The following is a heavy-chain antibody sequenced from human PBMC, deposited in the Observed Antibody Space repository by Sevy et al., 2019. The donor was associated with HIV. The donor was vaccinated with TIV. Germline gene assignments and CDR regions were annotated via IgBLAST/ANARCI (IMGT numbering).Heavy chain of an antibody. V-gene: IGHV1-69*13. CDR2: IIPIFGTA. CDR3: ARGRDHIVVVTAILYAFDI. D-gene: IGHD2-21*02. Sequence: ASVKVSCKASGGTFSSYAISWVRQAPGQGLEWMGGIIPIFGTANYAQKFQGRVTITADESTSTAYMELNSLRSEDTAVYYCARGRDHIVVVTAILYAFDIWGQGTMVTVSS. CDR1: GGTFSSYA. J-gene: IGHJ3*02.